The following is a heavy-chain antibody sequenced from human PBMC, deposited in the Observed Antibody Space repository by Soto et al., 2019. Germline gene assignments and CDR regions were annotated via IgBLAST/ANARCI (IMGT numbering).Heavy chain of an antibody. V-gene: IGHV3-48*01. J-gene: IGHJ4*02. CDR3: ATRSRGYSGYVKY. CDR1: GFTFSSYS. D-gene: IGHD5-12*01. Sequence: EVQLVESGGGLVQPGGSLRVSCAASGFTFSSYSMSWVRQTPGKGLEWVSHISGGSSLIYYADSVKGRFTISRDNAENSLYLQMNSLRAEDTAVYYCATRSRGYSGYVKYWGQGTVVTVSS. CDR2: ISGGSSLI.